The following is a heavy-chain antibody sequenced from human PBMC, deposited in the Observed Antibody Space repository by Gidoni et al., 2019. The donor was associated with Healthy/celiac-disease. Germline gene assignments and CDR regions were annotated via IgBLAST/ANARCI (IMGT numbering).Heavy chain of an antibody. Sequence: QVQLVESGGGVVQPGRSLRLSCAASGFTFSSYGMPWVRQAPGKGLEWVAVISYDGSNKYYADSVKGRFTISRDNSKNTLYLQMNSLRAEDTAVYYCAKELCCVAAAQDYYYYYGMDVWGQGTTVTVSS. CDR2: ISYDGSNK. D-gene: IGHD6-13*01. V-gene: IGHV3-30*18. CDR3: AKELCCVAAAQDYYYYYGMDV. J-gene: IGHJ6*02. CDR1: GFTFSSYG.